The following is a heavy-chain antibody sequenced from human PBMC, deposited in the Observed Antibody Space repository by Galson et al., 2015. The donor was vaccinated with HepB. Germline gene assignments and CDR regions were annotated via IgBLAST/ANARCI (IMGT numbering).Heavy chain of an antibody. CDR2: ISYDGSNK. Sequence: SLRLSCAASGFTFSSYGMHWVRQAPGKGLEWVAVISYDGSNKYYADSVKGRFTISRDNSKNTLYLQMSSPRAEDTAVYYCAKESGYGDYSDFDYWGQGTLVTVSS. D-gene: IGHD4-17*01. CDR1: GFTFSSYG. V-gene: IGHV3-30*18. CDR3: AKESGYGDYSDFDY. J-gene: IGHJ4*02.